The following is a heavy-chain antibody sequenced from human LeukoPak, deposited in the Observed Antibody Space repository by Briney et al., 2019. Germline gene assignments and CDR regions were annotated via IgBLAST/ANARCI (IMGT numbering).Heavy chain of an antibody. J-gene: IGHJ6*03. Sequence: PGRSLRLSCAASGFTFSSYAMHWVRQAPGKGLEWVAVISYDGTNKYYADSVKGRFTISRDNSKNTLYLQMNSLRAEDTAVYYCARVGPWVNPDYYYYYMDVWGEGTTVTVSS. CDR1: GFTFSSYA. D-gene: IGHD1-14*01. CDR3: ARVGPWVNPDYYYYYMDV. CDR2: ISYDGTNK. V-gene: IGHV3-30*04.